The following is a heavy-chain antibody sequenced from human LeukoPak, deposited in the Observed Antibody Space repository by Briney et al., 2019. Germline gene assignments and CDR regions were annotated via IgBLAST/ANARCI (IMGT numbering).Heavy chain of an antibody. CDR3: ATEGSGIVGATHFDY. CDR2: INPSGGST. J-gene: IGHJ4*02. V-gene: IGHV1-46*01. D-gene: IGHD1-26*01. CDR1: GYTFTSYY. Sequence: ASVKVSCKASGYTFTSYYMHWVRQAPGQGLEWMGIINPSGGSTSYAQKFQGRVTMTEDTSTDTAYMELSSLRSEDTAVYYCATEGSGIVGATHFDYWGQGTLVTVSS.